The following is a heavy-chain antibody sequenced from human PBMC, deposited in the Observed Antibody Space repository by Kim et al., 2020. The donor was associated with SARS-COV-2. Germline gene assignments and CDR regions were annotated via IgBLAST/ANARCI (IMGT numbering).Heavy chain of an antibody. Sequence: GGSLRLSCAASRFTFSNYAITWVRQAPGKGLEWVSSISAGGDRTHYADSVKGRFTISRDNSKDTLYLQVDSLRAEDTALYYCVKGTSNYNFQGMDVWGQG. D-gene: IGHD6-6*01. V-gene: IGHV3-23*01. CDR1: RFTFSNYA. CDR3: VKGTSNYNFQGMDV. J-gene: IGHJ6*02. CDR2: ISAGGDRT.